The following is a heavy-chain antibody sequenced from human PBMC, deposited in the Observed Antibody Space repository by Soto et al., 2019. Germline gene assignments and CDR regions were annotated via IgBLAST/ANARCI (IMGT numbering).Heavy chain of an antibody. CDR3: ARVRDPHLDHYGLDV. V-gene: IGHV1-69*06. CDR1: GGIFNNYA. J-gene: IGHJ6*02. Sequence: GASVKVSCKASGGIFNNYAISWVRQAPGQGLEWMGGLIPIYDEPNYAQKFQGRVTITADKSTATVYLDLNSLRSEDTAVYFCARVRDPHLDHYGLDVWGQGTTVTVSS. CDR2: LIPIYDEP.